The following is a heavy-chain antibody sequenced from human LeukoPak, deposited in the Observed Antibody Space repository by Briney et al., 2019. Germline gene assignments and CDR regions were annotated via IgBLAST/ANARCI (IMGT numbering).Heavy chain of an antibody. V-gene: IGHV3-33*01. CDR1: GFTFSTYG. J-gene: IGHJ5*02. CDR3: AREVPYYDILTGYYHNWFGP. CDR2: IWYDGSNK. D-gene: IGHD3-9*01. Sequence: PGGSLRLSCAASGFTFSTYGMHWVRQAPGKGLEWVAVIWYDGSNKYYADSVKGRFTISRDNSKNTLYLQMNSLRAEDTAVYYCAREVPYYDILTGYYHNWFGPWGQGTLVTVSS.